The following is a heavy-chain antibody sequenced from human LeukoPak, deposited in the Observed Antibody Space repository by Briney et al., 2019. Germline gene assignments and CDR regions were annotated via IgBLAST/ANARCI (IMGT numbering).Heavy chain of an antibody. D-gene: IGHD6-13*01. CDR3: ARGYSSSWYTCDY. J-gene: IGHJ4*02. CDR1: GGSISSNF. V-gene: IGHV4-4*08. CDR2: IYNSGTT. Sequence: PSETLSLTCTVSGGSISSNFWSWIRQPPGKGLEYIGYIYNSGTTNYNPSLKSRVTISVDTSKNQLSLKLSSVTAADTAVYYCARGYSSSWYTCDYWGQGSLVTVSS.